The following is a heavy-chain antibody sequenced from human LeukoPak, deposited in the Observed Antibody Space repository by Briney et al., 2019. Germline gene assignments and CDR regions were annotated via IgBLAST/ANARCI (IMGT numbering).Heavy chain of an antibody. CDR2: IYYSGST. CDR1: GGSISSYY. D-gene: IGHD1-26*01. J-gene: IGHJ3*02. V-gene: IGHV4-59*01. CDR3: ARFKRTYSGSQRAFDI. Sequence: SETLSLTCTVSGGSISSYYWSWIRQPPGKGLEWIGYIYYSGSTNYNPSLKSRVTISVDTSNNQFSLKLSSVTAADTAVHYCARFKRTYSGSQRAFDIWGQGTMVTVSS.